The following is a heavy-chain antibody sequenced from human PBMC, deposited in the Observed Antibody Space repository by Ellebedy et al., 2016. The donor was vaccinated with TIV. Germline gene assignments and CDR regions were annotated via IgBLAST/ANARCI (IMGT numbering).Heavy chain of an antibody. CDR3: ARETIAVPHTFRSIPNDY. CDR2: ISGYNGDT. D-gene: IGHD6-19*01. Sequence: ASVKVSXXASGFTFSTYGISWVRQAPGQGLEWVGWISGYNGDTNYAQRLQGRVTMTTDTSTNTTYMELRSLTSDDTAVYYCARETIAVPHTFRSIPNDYWGQGTLVTASS. V-gene: IGHV1-18*01. J-gene: IGHJ4*02. CDR1: GFTFSTYG.